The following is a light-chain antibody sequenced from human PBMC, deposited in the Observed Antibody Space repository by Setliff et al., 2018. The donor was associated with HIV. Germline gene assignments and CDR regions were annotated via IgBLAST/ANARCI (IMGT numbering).Light chain of an antibody. CDR2: SDN. Sequence: QSVLTQPPSASGTPGQRVTVSCSGSSSNIGRSPVVNWYQQFPGTTPKLLIYSDNQRPSGVPDRFSGSKSGTSASLAISGLQSEDEADYYCCSYAGSTTYVFGTGTKVNVL. J-gene: IGLJ1*01. CDR3: CSYAGSTTYV. CDR1: SSNIGRSP. V-gene: IGLV1-44*01.